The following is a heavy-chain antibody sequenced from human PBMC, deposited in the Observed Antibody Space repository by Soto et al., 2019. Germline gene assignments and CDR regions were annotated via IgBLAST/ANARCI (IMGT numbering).Heavy chain of an antibody. CDR3: ARTSGYSSTDNWFDP. CDR2: ISAYNGNT. D-gene: IGHD6-13*01. Sequence: QVQLVQSGAEVKKPGASVKVSCKASGYTFTSYGISWVRQSPGQGLEWMGCISAYNGNTNNAQKFQGRVAVTTDTSTSTAYMELMNLRSDDTAVYYCARTSGYSSTDNWFDPWGQGTLVTVSS. J-gene: IGHJ5*02. V-gene: IGHV1-18*01. CDR1: GYTFTSYG.